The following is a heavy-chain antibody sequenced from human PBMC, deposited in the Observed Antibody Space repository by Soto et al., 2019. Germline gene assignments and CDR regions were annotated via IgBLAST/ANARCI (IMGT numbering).Heavy chain of an antibody. Sequence: NPGGSLRLSCAASGFTFNTYTIDWVRQAPGKGLEWVSSISISSSYRYYADSGRGRFTISRDNAKNALYLQMNSLRADDTAVYFCVRGMNPLFGGQGTLVTVSS. J-gene: IGHJ4*01. CDR1: GFTFNTYT. CDR3: VRGMNPLF. V-gene: IGHV3-21*06. D-gene: IGHD3-10*02. CDR2: ISISSSYR.